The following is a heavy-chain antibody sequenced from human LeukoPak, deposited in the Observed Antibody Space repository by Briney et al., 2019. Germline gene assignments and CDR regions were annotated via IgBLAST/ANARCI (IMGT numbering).Heavy chain of an antibody. Sequence: ASVKVSCKASGYTFTSYGISWVRQAPGQGLEWMGWISAYNGNTNYAQKLQGRVTMTTDTSTSTAYMELRSLRSDDTAVYYCARDALAALYDFWGGYYPGAPGYYMDVWGKGTTVTVSS. CDR1: GYTFTSYG. D-gene: IGHD3-3*01. J-gene: IGHJ6*03. CDR3: ARDALAALYDFWGGYYPGAPGYYMDV. V-gene: IGHV1-18*01. CDR2: ISAYNGNT.